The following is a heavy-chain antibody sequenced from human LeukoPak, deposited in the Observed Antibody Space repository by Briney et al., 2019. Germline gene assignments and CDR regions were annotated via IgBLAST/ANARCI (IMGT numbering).Heavy chain of an antibody. D-gene: IGHD4-23*01. V-gene: IGHV4-34*01. CDR1: VGSFSGYY. J-gene: IGHJ4*02. Sequence: SETLSLTCAVYVGSFSGYYWSLIRQPPGKGLEWIGEINHSGSTNYNPSLKSRVTISVDTSKNQFSLKLSSVTAADTAVYYCARDSRIGGNGYWGQGTLVTVSS. CDR2: INHSGST. CDR3: ARDSRIGGNGY.